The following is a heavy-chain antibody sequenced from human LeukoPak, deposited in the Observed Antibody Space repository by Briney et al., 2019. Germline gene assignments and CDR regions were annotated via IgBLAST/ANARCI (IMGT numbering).Heavy chain of an antibody. D-gene: IGHD3-22*01. CDR3: ARASYYYDSSGYPGYYFDY. J-gene: IGHJ4*02. CDR1: GYTFTDYY. CDR2: INPNSGGT. V-gene: IGHV1-2*02. Sequence: ASVKVSCKASGYTFTDYYMHWVRQAPGQGLEWMGWINPNSGGTNYAQKFQGRVTMTRDTSISTAYMELSRLRSGDTAVYYCARASYYYDSSGYPGYYFDYWGQGTLVTVSS.